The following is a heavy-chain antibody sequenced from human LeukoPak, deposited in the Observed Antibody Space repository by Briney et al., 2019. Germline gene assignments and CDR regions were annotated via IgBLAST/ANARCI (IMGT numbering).Heavy chain of an antibody. J-gene: IGHJ5*01. CDR2: INSDGSST. D-gene: IGHD6-13*01. V-gene: IGHV3-74*01. CDR3: ARDGSSWSNWLDS. CDR1: GFTFSSHW. Sequence: GGSLRLSCAASGFTFSSHWMHWVRQAPGKGLVWVSRINSDGSSTSYADSVKGRFTISRDNAKNTLYLQMNSLRAEDTAVYYCARDGSSWSNWLDSWGQGTLVTVSS.